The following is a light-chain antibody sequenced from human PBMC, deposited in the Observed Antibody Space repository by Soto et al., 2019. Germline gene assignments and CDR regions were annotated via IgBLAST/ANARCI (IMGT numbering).Light chain of an antibody. J-gene: IGLJ3*02. Sequence: QSVLTQPPSASGTPGHRVTISCSGASSNIGSNAVNWYQQLPGTAPQLLIYTNNQRPSGVPDRFSGSKSGTSASLAITGLQSEDEADYHCAAWDDSLNALVFGGGTKLTVL. CDR1: SSNIGSNA. CDR3: AAWDDSLNALV. V-gene: IGLV1-44*01. CDR2: TNN.